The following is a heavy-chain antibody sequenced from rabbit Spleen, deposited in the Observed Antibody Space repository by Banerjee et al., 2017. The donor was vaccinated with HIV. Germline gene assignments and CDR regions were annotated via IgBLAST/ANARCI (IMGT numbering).Heavy chain of an antibody. Sequence: QLTETGGGLVQPGGSLTLSCKASGIDFTKYHITWVRQAPGKGLEWIGIIYAARGTTDYASWVNGRFTISSDNAQTTVDLKMTSLTAADTATYFCARDSGTSFSSYGMDLWGQGTLVTVS. V-gene: IGHV1S7*01. CDR3: ARDSGTSFSSYGMDL. CDR2: IYAARGTT. CDR1: GIDFTKYH. J-gene: IGHJ6*01. D-gene: IGHD8-1*01.